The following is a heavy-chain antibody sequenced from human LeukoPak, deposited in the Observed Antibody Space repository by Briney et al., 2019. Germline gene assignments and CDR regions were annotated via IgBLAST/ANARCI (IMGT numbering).Heavy chain of an antibody. CDR2: IYHSGST. J-gene: IGHJ4*02. CDR3: ARDVLLWFGETQFDY. D-gene: IGHD3-10*01. V-gene: IGHV4-4*02. Sequence: PSGTLSLTCAVSGGSISSSNWWSWVRQPPGKGLEWIGEIYHSGSTNYNPSLKSRVTISVDKSKNQFSLKLSSVTAADTAVYYCARDVLLWFGETQFDYWGQGTLVTVSS. CDR1: GGSISSSNW.